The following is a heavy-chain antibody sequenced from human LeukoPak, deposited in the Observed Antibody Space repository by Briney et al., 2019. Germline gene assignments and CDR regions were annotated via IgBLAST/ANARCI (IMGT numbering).Heavy chain of an antibody. Sequence: GGSLRLSCAASGFAFSSYAMHWVRQAPGKGLEWVAVISYDGSNKYYADSVKGRFTISRDNSKNTLYLQMNSLRAEDTAVYYCAREVLRYFDWLLIPIIRRHRTDAFDIWGQGTMVTVSS. CDR1: GFAFSSYA. CDR3: AREVLRYFDWLLIPIIRRHRTDAFDI. J-gene: IGHJ3*02. CDR2: ISYDGSNK. V-gene: IGHV3-30*04. D-gene: IGHD3-9*01.